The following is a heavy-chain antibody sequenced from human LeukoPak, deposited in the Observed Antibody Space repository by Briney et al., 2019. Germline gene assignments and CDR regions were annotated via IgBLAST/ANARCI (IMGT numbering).Heavy chain of an antibody. CDR2: IYYSGST. V-gene: IGHV4-39*07. CDR3: ARDNVGASYFDY. Sequence: SETLSLTCTVSGGSISSSSYYWGWIRQPPGKGLEWIGGIYYSGSTYYNPSLKSRVTISVDTSKNQFSLKLSSVTAADTAVYYCARDNVGASYFDYWGQGTLVTVSP. J-gene: IGHJ4*02. D-gene: IGHD1-26*01. CDR1: GGSISSSSYY.